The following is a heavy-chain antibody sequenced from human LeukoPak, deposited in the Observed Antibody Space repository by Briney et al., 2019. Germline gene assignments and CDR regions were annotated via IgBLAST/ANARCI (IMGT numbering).Heavy chain of an antibody. V-gene: IGHV4/OR15-8*01. Sequence: PSETLSLTCIVSGGSISSPNWWTWVRQPPGKGLEWIGEIYHSGRTNSNPSLESRVIMSVDESKNQFSLKLTSVTAADTAVYYCARVGHNWFDPWGQGTLVTVSS. J-gene: IGHJ5*02. CDR3: ARVGHNWFDP. CDR1: GGSISSPNW. D-gene: IGHD1-26*01. CDR2: IYHSGRT.